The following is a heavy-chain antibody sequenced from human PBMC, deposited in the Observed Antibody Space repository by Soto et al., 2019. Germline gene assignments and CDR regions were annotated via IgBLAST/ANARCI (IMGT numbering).Heavy chain of an antibody. D-gene: IGHD2-15*01. CDR3: ASQDCSGGSCFDY. CDR1: GGSISSSSL. Sequence: SETLALTCAVSGGSISSSSLWSWVRQPPGKGLEWIGEIYHSGSTNYNPSLKSRVTISVDKSKNQFSLKLSSVTAADTAVYYCASQDCSGGSCFDYWGQGTLVTVSS. CDR2: IYHSGST. V-gene: IGHV4-4*02. J-gene: IGHJ4*02.